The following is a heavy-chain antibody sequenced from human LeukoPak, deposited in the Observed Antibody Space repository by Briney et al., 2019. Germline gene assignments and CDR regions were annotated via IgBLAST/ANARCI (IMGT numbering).Heavy chain of an antibody. V-gene: IGHV3-30*02. CDR3: AKDGYSYGLRQDLDY. CDR2: IRYDGSNK. CDR1: AFTFSTYG. J-gene: IGHJ4*02. D-gene: IGHD5-18*01. Sequence: GGSLSLSGAASAFTFSTYGRHWVRQAPGKGLEWVAFIRYDGSNKYYGDSVKGRFTISRDNSKNTLYLQMNSLRAEDTAVYYCAKDGYSYGLRQDLDYWGQGSLVTVSS.